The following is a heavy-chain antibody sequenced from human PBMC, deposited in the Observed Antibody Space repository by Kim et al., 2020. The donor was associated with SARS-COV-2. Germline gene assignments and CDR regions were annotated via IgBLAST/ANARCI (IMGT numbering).Heavy chain of an antibody. J-gene: IGHJ4*02. Sequence: GGSLRLSCAASGFTFSSYAMHWVRQAPGKGLEWVAVISYDGSNKYYADSVKGRFTISRDNSKNTLYLQMNSLRAEDTAVYYCARGATESVFDYWGQGTLVTVSS. CDR3: ARGATESVFDY. D-gene: IGHD5-12*01. CDR1: GFTFSSYA. V-gene: IGHV3-30-3*01. CDR2: ISYDGSNK.